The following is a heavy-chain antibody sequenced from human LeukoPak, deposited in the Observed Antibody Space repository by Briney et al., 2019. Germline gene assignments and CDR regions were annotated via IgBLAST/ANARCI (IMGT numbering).Heavy chain of an antibody. D-gene: IGHD3-9*01. CDR1: GYTFTGYF. J-gene: IGHJ4*02. CDR3: ARVHATGYFSLDLGY. Sequence: GASVRVSCKASGYTFTGYFMHWVRQAPGQGLDWTGWINPNTGGTKYAQKFQGRVTMTRDTSIGTAYMELSTVTSDDTAVYFCARVHATGYFSLDLGYWGQGTLVTVSS. V-gene: IGHV1-2*02. CDR2: INPNTGGT.